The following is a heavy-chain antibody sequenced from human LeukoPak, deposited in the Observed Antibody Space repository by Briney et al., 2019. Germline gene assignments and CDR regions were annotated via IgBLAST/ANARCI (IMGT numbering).Heavy chain of an antibody. CDR1: GFTFSNYA. CDR2: IRGNAGST. J-gene: IGHJ4*02. CDR3: AKVASIYGSGSYYQYDY. V-gene: IGHV3-23*01. Sequence: GGSLRLSCAASGFTFSNYAMSWVRRASGKGLEWVSGIRGNAGSTYYTDSVKGRFTLSRDNSKNTLYLQMSSLRAEDTAVYYCAKVASIYGSGSYYQYDYWGQGTLVTVSS. D-gene: IGHD3-10*01.